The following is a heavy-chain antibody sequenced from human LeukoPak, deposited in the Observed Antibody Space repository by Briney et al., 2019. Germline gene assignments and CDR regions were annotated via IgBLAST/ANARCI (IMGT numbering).Heavy chain of an antibody. V-gene: IGHV1-8*01. CDR2: MNPNSGNT. J-gene: IGHJ6*03. D-gene: IGHD3-10*01. CDR1: GYTFTSYD. Sequence: GASVKVSCKASGYTFTSYDINWVRQATGQGLEWMGWMNPNSGNTGYAQKFQGRVTMTRDTSISTAYMELSRLRYDDTAVYYCARVNYYYGSGSHMGSQYYYYYYMDVWGKGTTVTISS. CDR3: ARVNYYYGSGSHMGSQYYYYYYMDV.